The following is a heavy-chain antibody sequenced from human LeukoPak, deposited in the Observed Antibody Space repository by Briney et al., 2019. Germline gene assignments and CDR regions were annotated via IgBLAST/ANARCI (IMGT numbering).Heavy chain of an antibody. J-gene: IGHJ3*02. Sequence: SQTLSLTCAVSGDAVTSGGYYWTGIRHHPGKGLEWIGYISNSGTTSYNPSLKSRVSMSVDTSDNQFSLRLTSVTAADTAVYYCARDVVVTSSPDAFDIWGQGTMVTVSS. D-gene: IGHD2-21*02. CDR2: ISNSGTT. V-gene: IGHV4-31*11. CDR3: ARDVVVTSSPDAFDI. CDR1: GDAVTSGGYY.